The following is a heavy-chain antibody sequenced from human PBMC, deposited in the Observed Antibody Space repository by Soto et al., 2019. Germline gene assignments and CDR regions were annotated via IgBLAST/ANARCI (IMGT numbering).Heavy chain of an antibody. CDR1: GGSFSGYY. V-gene: IGHV4-34*01. Sequence: PSETLSLTCAVYGGSFSGYYWSWIRQPPGKGLEWIGEINHSGSTNYNPSLKSRVTISVDTSKNQFSLKLSSVTAADTAVYYCARAQVYGSGSYYNDYWGQGTLVTVSS. CDR2: INHSGST. CDR3: ARAQVYGSGSYYNDY. J-gene: IGHJ4*02. D-gene: IGHD3-10*01.